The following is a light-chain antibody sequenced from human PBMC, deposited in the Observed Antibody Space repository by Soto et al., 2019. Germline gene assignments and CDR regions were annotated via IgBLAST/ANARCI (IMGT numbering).Light chain of an antibody. Sequence: QSALTQPASVSGSPGQSILISCTGTSSDVGGYIYVSWYQQHPGKAPKLMIYDVTSRPSGVSYRFSGSKSGNTASLTISGLQAEDEADYYCSSYTTSSSYVFGTGTKVTV. CDR1: SSDVGGYIY. J-gene: IGLJ1*01. V-gene: IGLV2-14*01. CDR2: DVT. CDR3: SSYTTSSSYV.